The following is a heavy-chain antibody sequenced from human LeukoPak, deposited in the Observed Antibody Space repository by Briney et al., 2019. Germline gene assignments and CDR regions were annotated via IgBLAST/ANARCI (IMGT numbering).Heavy chain of an antibody. Sequence: GASVKVSCKASGYTFTSYDINWVRQATGQGLEWMGWINPNSGNTGYAQKFQGRVTMTRITSISTADMELSSLRSEDTAVYYCARSSSSNYYYGMDVWGQGTTVTVSS. J-gene: IGHJ6*02. CDR1: GYTFTSYD. CDR3: ARSSSSNYYYGMDV. CDR2: INPNSGNT. D-gene: IGHD6-6*01. V-gene: IGHV1-8*01.